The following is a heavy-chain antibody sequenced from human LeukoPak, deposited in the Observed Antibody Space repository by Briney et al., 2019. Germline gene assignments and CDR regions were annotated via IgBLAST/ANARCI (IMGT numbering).Heavy chain of an antibody. V-gene: IGHV4-4*07. CDR2: THTSGSA. D-gene: IGHD3-22*01. CDR1: GASIGNYY. CDR3: ARDLSLYDSSGYYLGY. J-gene: IGHJ4*02. Sequence: PSETLSLTCTVFGASIGNYYWSWIRQPAGKGLEWIGRTHTSGSANYNPSLKSRVTMSVDTSKNQFSLKLSSVTAADTAVYYCARDLSLYDSSGYYLGYWGQGTLVTVSS.